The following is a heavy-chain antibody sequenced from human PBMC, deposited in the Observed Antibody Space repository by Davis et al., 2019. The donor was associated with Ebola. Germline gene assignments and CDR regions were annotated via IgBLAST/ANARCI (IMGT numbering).Heavy chain of an antibody. CDR3: ARRPYWNDAGIDP. Sequence: GESLKISCQGSGHSFYNYWIGWVRQLPGKGLEWMGIIFPADSDTRYGPSFEGQVTMSADKSISTAYLQWSSLKASDTAMYYCARRPYWNDAGIDPWGQGTLVTVSS. D-gene: IGHD1-1*01. CDR2: IFPADSDT. J-gene: IGHJ5*02. V-gene: IGHV5-51*01. CDR1: GHSFYNYW.